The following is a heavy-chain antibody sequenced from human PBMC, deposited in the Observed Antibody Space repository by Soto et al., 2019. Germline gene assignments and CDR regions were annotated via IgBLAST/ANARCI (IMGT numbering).Heavy chain of an antibody. V-gene: IGHV4-31*03. CDR1: GGYISSGGYC. Sequence: PSQPLSLTCSVSGGYISSGGYCCSWIRQQPGKGLEWIGYIYYSGSTYYNPSLKSRVTISVDTSKNQFSLKLSSVTAADTAVYYCARVVGGYYYGMAVWGEGSTVTVSS. CDR3: ARVVGGYYYGMAV. J-gene: IGHJ6*04. D-gene: IGHD2-2*01. CDR2: IYYSGST.